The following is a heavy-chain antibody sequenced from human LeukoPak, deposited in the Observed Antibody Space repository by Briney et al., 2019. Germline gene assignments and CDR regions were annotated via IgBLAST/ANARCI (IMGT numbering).Heavy chain of an antibody. CDR1: GFTFSSYA. CDR3: AKDPIVVVVAATYMDV. Sequence: PGGSLRLSCAASGFTFSSYAMSWVRQALGEGLEWVSAISGSGGGTYYADSVKGRFTISRDNSKNTLYLQMNSLRAEDTAVYYCAKDPIVVVVAATYMDVWGKGTTVTVSS. V-gene: IGHV3-23*01. D-gene: IGHD2-15*01. J-gene: IGHJ6*03. CDR2: ISGSGGGT.